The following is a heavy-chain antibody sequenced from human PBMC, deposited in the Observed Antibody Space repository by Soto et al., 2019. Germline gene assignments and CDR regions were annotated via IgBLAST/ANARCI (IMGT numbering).Heavy chain of an antibody. D-gene: IGHD6-6*01. V-gene: IGHV4-34*01. J-gene: IGHJ4*02. CDR2: INHSGST. CDR3: ARGSSSSSFDY. CDR1: GGSFSGYY. Sequence: SETLSLTCAVYGGSFSGYYWSWIRQPPGKGLEWIGEINHSGSTNYNPSLKSRVTISVDTSKNQFSLKLSRLRSDDTAVYYCARGSSSSSFDYWGQGTLVTVSS.